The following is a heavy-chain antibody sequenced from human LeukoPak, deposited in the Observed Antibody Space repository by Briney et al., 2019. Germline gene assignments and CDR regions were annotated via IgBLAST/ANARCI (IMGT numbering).Heavy chain of an antibody. V-gene: IGHV3-23*01. J-gene: IGHJ6*03. Sequence: GGSLRLSCAASGFTFSSYAMSWVRQAPGKGLEWVSAISGSGGSTYYADSVKGRFTISRDNSKNTLYLQMNSLRAEDTAVYYCARNYDFWSGEDYYYMDVWGKGTTVAVSS. CDR2: ISGSGGST. CDR3: ARNYDFWSGEDYYYMDV. CDR1: GFTFSSYA. D-gene: IGHD3-3*01.